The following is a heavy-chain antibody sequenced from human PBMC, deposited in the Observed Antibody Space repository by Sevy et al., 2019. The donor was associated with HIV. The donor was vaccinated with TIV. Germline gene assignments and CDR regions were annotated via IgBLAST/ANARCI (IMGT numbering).Heavy chain of an antibody. V-gene: IGHV3-48*02. D-gene: IGHD5-18*01. Sequence: GGSLRLSCAASGFTFSSYSMNWVRQAPGKGLEWVSYISSSSSTIYYADSVKGRFTISRDNAKNSLYLQMNSLRDEDTAVYYCARDQKRGYSYGQDDAFDIWGQGIMVTVSS. CDR2: ISSSSSTI. CDR1: GFTFSSYS. J-gene: IGHJ3*02. CDR3: ARDQKRGYSYGQDDAFDI.